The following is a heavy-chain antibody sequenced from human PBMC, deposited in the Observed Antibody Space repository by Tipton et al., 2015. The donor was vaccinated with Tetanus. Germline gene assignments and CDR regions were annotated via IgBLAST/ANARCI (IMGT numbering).Heavy chain of an antibody. CDR3: ARRRTTTALANYFDS. D-gene: IGHD1-1*01. CDR1: GGTFTNYA. Sequence: QSGAEVKKPGSSVKVSCKASGGTFTNYALSWVRQAPGQGLEWVGGITPIFGTTNYAPKFQGRVTITADESTNTAYMELSSLRSEDTAIYYCARRRTTTALANYFDSWGQGTQVTVSS. V-gene: IGHV1-69*01. J-gene: IGHJ4*02. CDR2: ITPIFGTT.